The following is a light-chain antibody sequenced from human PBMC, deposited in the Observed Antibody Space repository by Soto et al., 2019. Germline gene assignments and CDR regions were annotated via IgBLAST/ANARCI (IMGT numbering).Light chain of an antibody. J-gene: IGKJ1*01. V-gene: IGKV1-5*01. Sequence: DIQMTQSPSTLSASVGDRVTITCRASQSIRSWLAWYQQKPGKAPNLLIYDASSLESGVPSRFSGSGSGTEFTLSISSLQPDDSATYYCQQYDSYWTFGQGTKVEIK. CDR2: DAS. CDR3: QQYDSYWT. CDR1: QSIRSW.